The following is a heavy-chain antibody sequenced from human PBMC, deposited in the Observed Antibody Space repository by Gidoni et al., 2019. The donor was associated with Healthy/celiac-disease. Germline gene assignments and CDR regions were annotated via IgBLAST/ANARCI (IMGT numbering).Heavy chain of an antibody. CDR2: ISGSGGRT. CDR1: GFTFSSYA. Sequence: EVQLVESGGCLVQSGGSLKFSCAAFGFTFSSYAMSWVRQARGKGLEWVADISGSGGRTYYADSVKGRFTISRDNSKNTLYLQMNSLRAEDTAVYYCAKDVGLAAAGMYYYYCGMDVWGQGTTVTVSS. J-gene: IGHJ6*02. CDR3: AKDVGLAAAGMYYYYCGMDV. V-gene: IGHV3-23*04. D-gene: IGHD6-13*01.